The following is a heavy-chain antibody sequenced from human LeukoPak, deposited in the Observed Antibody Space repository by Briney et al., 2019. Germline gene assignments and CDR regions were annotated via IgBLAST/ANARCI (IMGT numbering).Heavy chain of an antibody. D-gene: IGHD6-6*01. CDR3: ARDHSSSGWFDP. J-gene: IGHJ5*02. V-gene: IGHV4-59*12. CDR2: IYYSGST. Sequence: PSETLSLTCTVSGGSISSYYWSWIRQPPGKGLEWSGYIYYSGSTNYNPSLKSRVTISVDTSKNQFSLKLSSVTAADTAVYYCARDHSSSGWFDPWGQGTLVTVSS. CDR1: GGSISSYY.